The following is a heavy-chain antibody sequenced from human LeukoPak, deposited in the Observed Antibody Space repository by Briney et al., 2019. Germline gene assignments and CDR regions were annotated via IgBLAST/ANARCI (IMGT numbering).Heavy chain of an antibody. Sequence: PSETLSLTCTVSGGSISSYYWSWIRQPPGKGLEWIGYIYYSGSTDSNPSLKSRVTISVDTSKNQFSLKLRSVTAADTAVYYCARRPRNDILTGTPFDYWGQGILVTASS. V-gene: IGHV4-59*01. CDR3: ARRPRNDILTGTPFDY. J-gene: IGHJ4*02. CDR1: GGSISSYY. CDR2: IYYSGST. D-gene: IGHD3-9*01.